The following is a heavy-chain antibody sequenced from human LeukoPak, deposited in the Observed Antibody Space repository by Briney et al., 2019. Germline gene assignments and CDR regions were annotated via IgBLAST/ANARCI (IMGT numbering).Heavy chain of an antibody. D-gene: IGHD3-9*01. J-gene: IGHJ5*02. CDR1: GFTFSSYA. CDR2: ISYDGGNK. V-gene: IGHV3-30-3*01. Sequence: GGSLRLSCAASGFTFSSYAMHWVRQAPGKGLEWVAVISYDGGNKYYADSVKGRFTISRDNSKNTLYLQMNSLRAEDTAVYYCARDRYFDWLGSQGNWFDPWGQGTLVTVSS. CDR3: ARDRYFDWLGSQGNWFDP.